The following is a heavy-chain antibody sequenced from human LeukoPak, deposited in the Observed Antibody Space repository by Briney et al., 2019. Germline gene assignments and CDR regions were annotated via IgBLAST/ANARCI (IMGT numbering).Heavy chain of an antibody. CDR3: ARHSIIEWLLYCDY. D-gene: IGHD3-3*01. J-gene: IGHJ4*02. Sequence: PSETLSLTCTVSGGSISSYYWSWIRQPPGKGLEWIGYIYYSGSTNYNPSLKSRVTISVDTSKNQFSLKLSSVTAADTAVYYCARHSIIEWLLYCDYWGQGTLVTVSS. V-gene: IGHV4-59*01. CDR2: IYYSGST. CDR1: GGSISSYY.